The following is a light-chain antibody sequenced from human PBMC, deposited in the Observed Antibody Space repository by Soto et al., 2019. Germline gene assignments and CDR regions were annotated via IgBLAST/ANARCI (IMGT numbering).Light chain of an antibody. CDR1: QSIHSW. CDR3: QQYNAHPYT. CDR2: KAS. V-gene: IGKV1-5*03. J-gene: IGKJ2*01. Sequence: DFQMTQSPSILSASVGDRVSITCRASQSIHSWLVWYQQKPGRTPTLLIYKASTLQSGVPSRFSGSGSGTEFTLTISNMQPDDFATYYCQQYNAHPYTFGQGTKLEIK.